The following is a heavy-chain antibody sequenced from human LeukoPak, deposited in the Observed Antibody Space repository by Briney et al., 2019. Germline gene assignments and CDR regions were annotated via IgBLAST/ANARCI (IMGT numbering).Heavy chain of an antibody. J-gene: IGHJ4*02. Sequence: GGSLRLSCAASGFTFNIYSMNWVRQAPGKGLVWVSRISSDGSTTRYADSVKGRFTISRDNAKNTLSLQMNSLRAEDTAVYYCARDNNWNYPDYWGQGTLVTVSS. D-gene: IGHD1-7*01. CDR1: GFTFNIYS. CDR2: ISSDGSTT. CDR3: ARDNNWNYPDY. V-gene: IGHV3-74*01.